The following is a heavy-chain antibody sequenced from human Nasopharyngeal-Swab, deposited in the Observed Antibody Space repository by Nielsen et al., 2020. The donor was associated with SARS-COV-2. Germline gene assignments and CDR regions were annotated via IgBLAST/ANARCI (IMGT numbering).Heavy chain of an antibody. CDR1: GFTFSSYS. D-gene: IGHD2-2*02. V-gene: IGHV3-21*01. Sequence: GESLKISCAASGFTFSSYSMNWVRQAPGKGLEWVSSISSSSSYIYYADSVKGRFTISRDNAKNSLYLQMNSLRAGDTAVYYCARDRWYCSSTSCYTTPYYYMDVWGKGTTVTVSS. CDR3: ARDRWYCSSTSCYTTPYYYMDV. J-gene: IGHJ6*03. CDR2: ISSSSSYI.